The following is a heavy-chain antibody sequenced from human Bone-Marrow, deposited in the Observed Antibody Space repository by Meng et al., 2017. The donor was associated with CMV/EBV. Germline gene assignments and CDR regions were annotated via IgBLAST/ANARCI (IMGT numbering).Heavy chain of an antibody. D-gene: IGHD3-10*01. Sequence: GGSLRLSCAASGFTFSSYWMSWVRQAPGKGLEWVANIKQDGSEKYYVDSVKGRFTISRDNAKNSLYLQMNSLRAEDTAVYYCARELLWFGELLFTPSTIPDYWGQGILVIVSS. CDR3: ARELLWFGELLFTPSTIPDY. CDR2: IKQDGSEK. J-gene: IGHJ4*02. CDR1: GFTFSSYW. V-gene: IGHV3-7*01.